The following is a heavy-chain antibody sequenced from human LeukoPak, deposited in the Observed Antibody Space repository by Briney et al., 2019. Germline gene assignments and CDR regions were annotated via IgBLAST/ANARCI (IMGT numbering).Heavy chain of an antibody. CDR2: INPSGGST. Sequence: ASVKVSCKASGYTFTSYYMRWVRQAPGQGLEWMGIINPSGGSTSYAQKFQGRVTMTRDTSTSTVYMELSSLRSEDTAVYYCARDYEYYDILTGYEGSWFDPWGQGTLVTVSS. CDR3: ARDYEYYDILTGYEGSWFDP. V-gene: IGHV1-46*01. CDR1: GYTFTSYY. D-gene: IGHD3-9*01. J-gene: IGHJ5*02.